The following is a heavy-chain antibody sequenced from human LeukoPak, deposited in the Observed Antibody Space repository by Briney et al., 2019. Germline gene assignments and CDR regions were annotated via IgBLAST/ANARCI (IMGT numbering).Heavy chain of an antibody. Sequence: SVKVSCKASGGTFSSYTISWVRQAPGQGLEWMGRIIPILGIANYAQKFQGRVTITADKSTSTAYMELSSLRSEDTAVYYCARGYSNYVGYFDYWAREPWSPSPQ. D-gene: IGHD4-11*01. CDR2: IIPILGIA. CDR3: ARGYSNYVGYFDY. CDR1: GGTFSSYT. J-gene: IGHJ4*02. V-gene: IGHV1-69*02.